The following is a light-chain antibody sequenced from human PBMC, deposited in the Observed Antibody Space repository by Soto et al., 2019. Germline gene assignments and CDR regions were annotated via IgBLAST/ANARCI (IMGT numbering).Light chain of an antibody. V-gene: IGLV2-14*01. Sequence: QSALNQPASVSGSPGQSITISCTGTSSDVGGYNYVSWYQQHPGKAPKLMIYDVSNRPSGVSNRFSGSKSGNTASLTISGLHAEDEADYYCSSYTSSSTYVVFGGGTKLTVI. CDR3: SSYTSSSTYVV. CDR2: DVS. CDR1: SSDVGGYNY. J-gene: IGLJ2*01.